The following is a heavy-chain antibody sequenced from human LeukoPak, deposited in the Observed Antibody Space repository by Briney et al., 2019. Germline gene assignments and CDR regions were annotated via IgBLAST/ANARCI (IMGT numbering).Heavy chain of an antibody. CDR1: GFTFSGSA. D-gene: IGHD3-22*01. Sequence: GGSLRLXCAASGFTFSGSAMHWVRQASGKGLEWVGRIRSKANSYATAYAASVKGRITISRDDSKNTAYLQMNSLKTEDTAVYYCTRRMPYYDSSGYPKNFDYWGQGTLVTVSS. J-gene: IGHJ4*02. CDR3: TRRMPYYDSSGYPKNFDY. V-gene: IGHV3-73*01. CDR2: IRSKANSYAT.